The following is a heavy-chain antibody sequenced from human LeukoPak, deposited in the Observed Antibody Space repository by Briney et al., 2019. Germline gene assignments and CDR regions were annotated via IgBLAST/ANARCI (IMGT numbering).Heavy chain of an antibody. CDR3: AKGKGGKEGGSGSSYFY. Sequence: GGSLRLSCAASGFTFSSYEMNWVRQAPGKGLEWVSYISSSGSTIYYADSVKGRFTISRDNSKNTLYLQMNGLRAEDTAVYYCAKGKGGKEGGSGSSYFYWGQGTLVTVSS. J-gene: IGHJ4*02. CDR2: ISSSGSTI. CDR1: GFTFSSYE. D-gene: IGHD3-10*01. V-gene: IGHV3-48*03.